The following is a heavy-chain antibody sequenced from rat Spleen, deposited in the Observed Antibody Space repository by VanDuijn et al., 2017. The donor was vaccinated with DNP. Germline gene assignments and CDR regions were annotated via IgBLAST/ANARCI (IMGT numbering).Heavy chain of an antibody. V-gene: IGHV5-7*01. CDR3: ARQRLYYSGEGMDY. CDR1: GFTFSDYN. CDR2: ITYDGRST. Sequence: EVQLVETGGGLVQPGRSLKLSCAASGFTFSDYNMAWVRQAPKKGLEWVATITYDGRSTYYLDTMKGRFTISRDKAKSTLYPQMDSLRSNDTATYYCARQRLYYSGEGMDYWGQGVMVTVSS. D-gene: IGHD1-1*01. J-gene: IGHJ2*01.